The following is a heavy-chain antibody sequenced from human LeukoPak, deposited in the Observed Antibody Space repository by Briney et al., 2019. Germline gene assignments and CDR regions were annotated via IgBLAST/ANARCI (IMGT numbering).Heavy chain of an antibody. CDR3: AREVYGDNYFDY. CDR2: IKQDGSDK. D-gene: IGHD4-17*01. V-gene: IGHV3-7*05. Sequence: VGSLRLSCAASGFTFSRNWMSWVRQAPGRGLEWVANIKQDGSDKYYVDSVKGRFTISRDNAKTSLFLQMNSLRAEDTAVYYCAREVYGDNYFDYWGQGTLVTVAS. J-gene: IGHJ4*02. CDR1: GFTFSRNW.